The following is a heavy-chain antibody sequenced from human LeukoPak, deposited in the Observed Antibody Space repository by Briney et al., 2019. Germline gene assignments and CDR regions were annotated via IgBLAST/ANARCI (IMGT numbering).Heavy chain of an antibody. CDR2: VHSTGYT. Sequence: PSDTLSLTCAVSGGSISNDYWNWIRQPAGRDLEWIGRVHSTGYTDYNPSLTSRVTMSVDTSKNQFSLNLKSVTAADTAVYYCARESASVFSMIRGVGCFDPWGQGTLVTVSS. V-gene: IGHV4-4*07. CDR3: ARESASVFSMIRGVGCFDP. CDR1: GGSISNDY. D-gene: IGHD3-10*01. J-gene: IGHJ5*02.